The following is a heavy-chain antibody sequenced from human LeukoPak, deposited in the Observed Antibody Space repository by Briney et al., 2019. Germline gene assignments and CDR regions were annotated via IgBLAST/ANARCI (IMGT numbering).Heavy chain of an antibody. Sequence: SETLSLTCTVSGGSISSGGYYWSWIRQPPGKGLEWIGYIYHSGSTYYNPSLKSRVTISVDRSKNQFSLKLSSVTAADTAVYYCAGALQDYYYYGMDVWGQGTTVTVSS. D-gene: IGHD4-11*01. CDR2: IYHSGST. V-gene: IGHV4-30-2*01. CDR1: GGSISSGGYY. CDR3: AGALQDYYYYGMDV. J-gene: IGHJ6*02.